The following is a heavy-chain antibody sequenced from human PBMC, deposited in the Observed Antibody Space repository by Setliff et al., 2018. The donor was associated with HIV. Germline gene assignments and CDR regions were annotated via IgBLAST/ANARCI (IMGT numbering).Heavy chain of an antibody. CDR2: ISYSGIT. Sequence: KPSETLSLTCTVSGGSITSGGDSWSWIRQHPGKGLKWIGYISYSGITYYDPSLKSRLTMSVETSNNQFSLKLSSATAADTAVYYCARVLGVRRDYYDSSAPLRAAFDIWGQGTMVTVSS. V-gene: IGHV4-31*02. CDR1: GGSITSGGDS. CDR3: ARVLGVRRDYYDSSAPLRAAFDI. D-gene: IGHD3-22*01. J-gene: IGHJ3*02.